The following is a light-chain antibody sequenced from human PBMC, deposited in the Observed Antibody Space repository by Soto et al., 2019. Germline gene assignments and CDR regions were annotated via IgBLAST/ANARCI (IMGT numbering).Light chain of an antibody. CDR3: QQGSSNPWK. CDR2: AAS. Sequence: IPIKETTSSVSASVVDRVTITCRASQGISSWLAWYQQKPGKAPKLLIYAASNLQSGVPSRFSGRGSGTDFTLTVEILQPEDFATYYCQQGSSNPWKFGQGTKVEI. J-gene: IGKJ1*01. CDR1: QGISSW. V-gene: IGKV1-12*01.